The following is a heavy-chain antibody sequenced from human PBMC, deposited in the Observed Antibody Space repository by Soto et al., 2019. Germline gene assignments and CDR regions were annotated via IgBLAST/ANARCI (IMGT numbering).Heavy chain of an antibody. CDR2: ISGSGGST. CDR3: AKGDHSSPGWFDP. V-gene: IGHV3-23*01. J-gene: IGHJ5*02. Sequence: PGGSLRLSCAGSGFTFSNAWMNWVRQAPGKGLEWVSAISGSGGSTYYADSVKGRFTISRDNSKNTLYLQMNSLRAEDTAVYYCAKGDHSSPGWFDPWGQGTLVTVSS. CDR1: GFTFSNAW. D-gene: IGHD6-13*01.